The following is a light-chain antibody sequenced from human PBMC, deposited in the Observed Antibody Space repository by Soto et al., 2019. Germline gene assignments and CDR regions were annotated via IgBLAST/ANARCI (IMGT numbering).Light chain of an antibody. CDR2: ETN. Sequence: QSVLTQPPSVSAARGQKVTISCSGSSSSIGSNYVCWYQQFPGAAPKLVMYETNKRPSGIPDRFSGSKSGTSATLDITGLQTGDEADYYCGTWDSSLNTDVFGTGTKLTVL. CDR3: GTWDSSLNTDV. V-gene: IGLV1-51*01. J-gene: IGLJ1*01. CDR1: SSSIGSNY.